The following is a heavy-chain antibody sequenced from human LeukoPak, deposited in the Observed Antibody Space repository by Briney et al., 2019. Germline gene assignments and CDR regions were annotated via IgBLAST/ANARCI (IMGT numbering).Heavy chain of an antibody. Sequence: GGSLRLSYAASGFNFDDYVMIGVRQAPGKGLECVSNISESGDRTFYADSVKGRFTISRDNAKNSLYLQMNSLRAEDTAVYYCARGGRAASSYFDYWGQGTLVTVSS. CDR1: GFNFDDYV. V-gene: IGHV3-20*03. J-gene: IGHJ4*02. D-gene: IGHD6-13*01. CDR2: ISESGDRT. CDR3: ARGGRAASSYFDY.